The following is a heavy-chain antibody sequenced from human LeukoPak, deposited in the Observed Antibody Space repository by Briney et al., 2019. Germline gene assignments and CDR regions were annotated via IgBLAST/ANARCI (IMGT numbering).Heavy chain of an antibody. CDR1: GFTFSSYA. CDR3: AKFPGYYSALIYFDY. CDR2: ISGSGGST. V-gene: IGHV3-23*01. Sequence: GGSLRLSCAASGFTFSSYAMSWVRQAPGKGLEWVSAISGSGGSTYYADSVKGRFTISRDNSKNTLYLQMNSLRAEDTAVYYCAKFPGYYSALIYFDYWGQGTLVTVSS. D-gene: IGHD3-22*01. J-gene: IGHJ4*02.